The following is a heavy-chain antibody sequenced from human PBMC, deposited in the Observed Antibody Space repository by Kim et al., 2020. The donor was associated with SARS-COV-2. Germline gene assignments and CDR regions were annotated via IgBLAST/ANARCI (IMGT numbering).Heavy chain of an antibody. CDR3: AKDLFESWYLYYYYYYGMDV. CDR1: GFTFSSYG. V-gene: IGHV3-30*18. D-gene: IGHD6-13*01. J-gene: IGHJ6*02. Sequence: GGSLRLSCAASGFTFSSYGMHWVRQAPGKGLEWVAVISYDGSNKYYADSVKGRFTISRDNSKNTLYLQMNSLRAEDTAVYYCAKDLFESWYLYYYYYYGMDVWGQGTTVTVSS. CDR2: ISYDGSNK.